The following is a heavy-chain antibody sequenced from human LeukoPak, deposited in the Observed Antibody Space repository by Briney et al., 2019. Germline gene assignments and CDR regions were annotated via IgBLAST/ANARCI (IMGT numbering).Heavy chain of an antibody. CDR2: VSDDGNNI. V-gene: IGHV3-30*04. J-gene: IGHJ4*02. D-gene: IGHD3-22*01. CDR1: GFTFSNYP. CDR3: VRDRDSTGYYDY. Sequence: GGSLRLSCAASGFTFSNYPMHWVRQAPGKGLEWVAVVSDDGNNIYYADSVKGRFTISRDNSKNTLYLQTNSLRAEDTALYYCVRDRDSTGYYDYWGRGTLVTVSS.